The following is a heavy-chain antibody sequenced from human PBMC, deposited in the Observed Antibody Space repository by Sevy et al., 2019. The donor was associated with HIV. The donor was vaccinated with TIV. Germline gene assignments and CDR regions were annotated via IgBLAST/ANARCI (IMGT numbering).Heavy chain of an antibody. D-gene: IGHD1-26*01. Sequence: GGSLRLSCAASGFTFSSYAMSWVRQAPGKGLEWVSGNSGSGDSTYYADSVKGRFTISRDKSKNTLYLQMKSLRADDTDVYYCAKVVVGAGTGIHAFDIWGQGTMVTVSS. J-gene: IGHJ3*02. V-gene: IGHV3-23*01. CDR3: AKVVVGAGTGIHAFDI. CDR2: NSGSGDST. CDR1: GFTFSSYA.